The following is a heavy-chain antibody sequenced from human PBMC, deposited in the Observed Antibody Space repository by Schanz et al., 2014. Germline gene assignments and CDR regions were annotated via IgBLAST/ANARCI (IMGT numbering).Heavy chain of an antibody. V-gene: IGHV3-30-3*01. CDR1: GFTFSSYA. CDR3: AKQIHYDILTVTRN. Sequence: QVQLLQFGGGVVQPGRSLRLSCAASGFTFSSYAMHWVRQAPGKGLEWVALISNDGSIKYYADSVKGRFTISRDNSKNTLYLQMNSLSADDTAVYYCAKQIHYDILTVTRNWGQGTLVTVSS. D-gene: IGHD3-9*01. CDR2: ISNDGSIK. J-gene: IGHJ4*02.